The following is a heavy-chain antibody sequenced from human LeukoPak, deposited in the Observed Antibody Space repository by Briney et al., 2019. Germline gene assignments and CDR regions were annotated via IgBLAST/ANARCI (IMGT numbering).Heavy chain of an antibody. CDR1: GFTFSRYA. V-gene: IGHV3-23*01. Sequence: GGSLRLSCAASGFTFSRYAMSWVRQAPGKGLEWVSAISGSGGSTYYADSVKGRFTISRDNSKNTLYLQMNSLRAEDTAVYYCANTEEWELQDYYYGMDVWGQGTTVTVSS. CDR3: ANTEEWELQDYYYGMDV. D-gene: IGHD1-26*01. J-gene: IGHJ6*02. CDR2: ISGSGGST.